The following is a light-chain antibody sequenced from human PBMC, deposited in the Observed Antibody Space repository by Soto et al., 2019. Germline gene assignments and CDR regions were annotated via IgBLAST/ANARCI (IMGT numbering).Light chain of an antibody. CDR3: QAWDSSTHVV. V-gene: IGLV3-1*01. CDR2: QDS. J-gene: IGLJ2*01. CDR1: KLGDKY. Sequence: SSELTQPPSVSVSPGQTASITCSGDKLGDKYVCWYQQKPGQSPVLVIYQDSRRPSGIPERFSGSNSGNTATLTISGAQAMDEADFYCQAWDSSTHVVFGGGTKVTVL.